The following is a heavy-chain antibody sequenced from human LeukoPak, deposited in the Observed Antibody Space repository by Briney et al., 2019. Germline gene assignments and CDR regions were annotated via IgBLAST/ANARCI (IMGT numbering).Heavy chain of an antibody. CDR2: IRYDGSNK. V-gene: IGHV3-30*02. D-gene: IGHD1-1*01. CDR1: GFTFSSYG. Sequence: PGGSLRLSCAASGFTFSSYGMHWVRQAPGKGLEWVAFIRYDGSNKYYADSVKGRFTISRDNSKNTLYLQMNSLRAEDTAVYYCARDLFSGTTWGFDYWGQGTLVTVSS. CDR3: ARDLFSGTTWGFDY. J-gene: IGHJ4*02.